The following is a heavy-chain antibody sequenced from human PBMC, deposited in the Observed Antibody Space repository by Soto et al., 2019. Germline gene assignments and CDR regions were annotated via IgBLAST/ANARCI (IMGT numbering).Heavy chain of an antibody. V-gene: IGHV4-59*01. D-gene: IGHD5-18*01. Sequence: NPSETLSLTCTVSGGSISSYYWSWIRQPPGKGLEWIGYIYYSGGTNYNPSLKSRVTISVDTSKNQFSLKLSSVTAADTAVYYCARHTAMVTELDYWGQGTLVTVSS. CDR3: ARHTAMVTELDY. CDR2: IYYSGGT. J-gene: IGHJ4*02. CDR1: GGSISSYY.